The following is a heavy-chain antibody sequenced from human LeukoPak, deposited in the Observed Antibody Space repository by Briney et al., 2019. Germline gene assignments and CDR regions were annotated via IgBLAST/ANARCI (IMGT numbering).Heavy chain of an antibody. CDR2: ISHDGSVT. CDR3: AKEPNSYSSGWYFQH. Sequence: GGSLRLSCAASGFTFSSYGMHWVRQAPGKGLEWVAVISHDGSVTFYADSVKGRFTISRDNSKYTVDLQMYSLRAEDTAVYYCAKEPNSYSSGWYFQHWGQGTLVTVSS. CDR1: GFTFSSYG. D-gene: IGHD6-25*01. J-gene: IGHJ1*01. V-gene: IGHV3-30*18.